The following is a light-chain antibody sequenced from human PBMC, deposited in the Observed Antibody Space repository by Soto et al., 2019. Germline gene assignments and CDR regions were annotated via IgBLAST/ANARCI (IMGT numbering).Light chain of an antibody. V-gene: IGKV3-20*01. CDR2: GAS. J-gene: IGKJ1*01. Sequence: EIVLTQSPGTLSLSPGERPTLSSRVSQSVSSSYLAWYQQKPGQAPRVXIYGASSRETGIPERFSCSGAGTACTLAISRLEPEDFAVDYCHQYGSSAWTFGQGTKVDIK. CDR1: QSVSSSY. CDR3: HQYGSSAWT.